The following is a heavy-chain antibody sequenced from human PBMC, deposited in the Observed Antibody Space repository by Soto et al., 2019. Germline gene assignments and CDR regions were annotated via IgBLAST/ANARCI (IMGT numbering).Heavy chain of an antibody. CDR3: AHRRGGYCSGGTCYGRCFDY. Sequence: QITLKESGPTLVKPTQTLTLTCTFSGFSLTTTGLGVGWIRQPPGKALEWLALIYWDDDKRYSPSLKSRLTITKGASKNQVGLTMTSMAPVDTGTYYCAHRRGGYCSGGTCYGRCFDYWGQGTLVTVSS. CDR2: IYWDDDK. CDR1: GFSLTTTGLG. J-gene: IGHJ4*02. V-gene: IGHV2-5*02. D-gene: IGHD2-15*01.